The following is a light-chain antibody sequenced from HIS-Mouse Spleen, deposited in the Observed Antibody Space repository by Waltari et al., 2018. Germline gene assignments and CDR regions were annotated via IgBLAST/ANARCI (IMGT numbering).Light chain of an antibody. CDR2: EDS. V-gene: IGLV3-10*01. CDR1: ALPKKY. CDR3: YSTDSSGNHRV. Sequence: SYELTQPPSVSVSPGQTARITCSGDALPKKYAYWYQQQSGQAPVLVIYEDSKRPAGIHERFSGSSSGTMATLTISGAQVEDEADYYCYSTDSSGNHRVFGGGTKLTVL. J-gene: IGLJ2*01.